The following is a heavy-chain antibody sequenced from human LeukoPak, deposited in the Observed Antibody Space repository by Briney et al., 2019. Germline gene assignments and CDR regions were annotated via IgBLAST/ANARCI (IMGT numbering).Heavy chain of an antibody. Sequence: ASVKVSCKASGYTFTSYGISWVRQAPGQGLEWMGWISAYNGNTNYAQKLQGRVTMTTDTSTSTAYMELSSLRSEDTAVYYCARDRVRYSSSWYQRDYYYYMDVWGKGTTVTISS. CDR1: GYTFTSYG. CDR2: ISAYNGNT. J-gene: IGHJ6*03. CDR3: ARDRVRYSSSWYQRDYYYYMDV. V-gene: IGHV1-18*01. D-gene: IGHD6-13*01.